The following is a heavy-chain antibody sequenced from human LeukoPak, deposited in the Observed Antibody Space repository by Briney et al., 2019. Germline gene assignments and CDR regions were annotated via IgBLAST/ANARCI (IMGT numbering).Heavy chain of an antibody. Sequence: GSVKVSCKASGYTFTGYYMHWVRQAPGQGLEWMGWIKPNSGVTNYAQKFQGRVTMTRDTSISTAYMVLSRLRSDDTAVYYCARDREPLSGWTPDFDYWGQGTLVTDSS. CDR1: GYTFTGYY. V-gene: IGHV1-2*02. CDR2: IKPNSGVT. D-gene: IGHD6-19*01. CDR3: ARDREPLSGWTPDFDY. J-gene: IGHJ4*02.